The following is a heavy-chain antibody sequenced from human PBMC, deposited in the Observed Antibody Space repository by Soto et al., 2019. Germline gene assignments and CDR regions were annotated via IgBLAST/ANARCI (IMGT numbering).Heavy chain of an antibody. CDR3: AKCARKVVVAATDY. J-gene: IGHJ4*02. Sequence: PGGSLRLSCAASGFTFSSYGMHWVRQAPGKGLEWVAVISYDGSNKYYADSVKGRFTISRDNSKNTLYLQMNSLRAEDTAVYYCAKCARKVVVAATDYWGQGTLVTVSS. CDR1: GFTFSSYG. V-gene: IGHV3-30*18. D-gene: IGHD2-15*01. CDR2: ISYDGSNK.